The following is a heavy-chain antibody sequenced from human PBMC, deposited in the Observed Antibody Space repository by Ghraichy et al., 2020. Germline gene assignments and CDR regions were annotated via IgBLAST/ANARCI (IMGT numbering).Heavy chain of an antibody. V-gene: IGHV3-30-3*01. J-gene: IGHJ4*02. Sequence: GGSLRLSCAASGFTFSSYAMHWVRQAPGKGLEWVAVISYDGSNKYYADSVKGRFTISRDNSKNTLYLQMNSLRAEDTAVYYCARELGYYFDYWGQGTLVTVSS. CDR2: ISYDGSNK. D-gene: IGHD7-27*01. CDR1: GFTFSSYA. CDR3: ARELGYYFDY.